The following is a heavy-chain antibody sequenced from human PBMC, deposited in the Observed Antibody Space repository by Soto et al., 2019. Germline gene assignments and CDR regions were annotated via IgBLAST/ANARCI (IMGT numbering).Heavy chain of an antibody. D-gene: IGHD3-22*01. CDR2: IYYRGST. J-gene: IGHJ4*02. V-gene: IGHV4-30-4*01. CDR3: ARGTYYYDSSGGPAFDY. CDR1: GGSISSGDYY. Sequence: QVQLQESGPGLVKPSQTLSLTCTVSGGSISSGDYYWSWIRQPPGKALEWIGYIYYRGSTYYNPSLKSRVTISVDTSKNQFSLKLSSVTAADTAVYYCARGTYYYDSSGGPAFDYWGQGTLVTVSS.